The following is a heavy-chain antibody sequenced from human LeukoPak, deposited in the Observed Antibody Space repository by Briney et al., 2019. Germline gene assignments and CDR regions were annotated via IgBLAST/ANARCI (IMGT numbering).Heavy chain of an antibody. D-gene: IGHD5-18*01. V-gene: IGHV4-34*01. J-gene: IGHJ4*02. CDR3: ATEPVDTAMVRDYYFDY. Sequence: KPSETLSLTCTVSGGSISSYYWSWIRQPPGKGLEWIGEINHSGSTNYNPSLKSRVTISVDTSKNQFSLKLSSVTAADTAVYYCATEPVDTAMVRDYYFDYWGQGTLVTVSS. CDR1: GGSISSYY. CDR2: INHSGST.